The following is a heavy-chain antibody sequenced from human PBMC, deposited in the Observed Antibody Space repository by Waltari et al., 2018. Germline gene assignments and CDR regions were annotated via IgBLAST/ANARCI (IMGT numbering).Heavy chain of an antibody. CDR3: ARQANNWFDP. CDR1: GFSFSTNW. V-gene: IGHV3-7*01. CDR2: IKQDGSEE. Sequence: EVRLVESGGGLVQPGESLRPSCAVPGFSFSTNWMSWVRQAPGKGLEWLANIKQDGSEEYYMDSVKGRFTISRDNAKSSLYLQMDSLRAEDTAVYYCARQANNWFDPWGQGTLVIVSS. J-gene: IGHJ5*02.